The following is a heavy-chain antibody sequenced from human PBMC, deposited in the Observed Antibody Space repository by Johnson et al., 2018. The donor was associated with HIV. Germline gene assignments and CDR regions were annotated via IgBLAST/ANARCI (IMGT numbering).Heavy chain of an antibody. CDR1: GFTFSSYA. Sequence: QVQLVESGGGLVQPGGSLRLSCAASGFTFSSYAMHWVRQAPGKGLEWVAVISYDGSNKYYADSVKGRFTISRDNSKNTLYLQMNSLRAEDTAVYYCARDIPAVRPRAFEIWGQGTMVTVSS. CDR2: ISYDGSNK. J-gene: IGHJ3*02. CDR3: ARDIPAVRPRAFEI. D-gene: IGHD6-6*01. V-gene: IGHV3-30*04.